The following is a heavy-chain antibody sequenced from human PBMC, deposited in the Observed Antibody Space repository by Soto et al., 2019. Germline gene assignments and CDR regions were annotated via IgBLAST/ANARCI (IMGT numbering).Heavy chain of an antibody. CDR2: ISSSISYT. CDR3: ARDLTYYYDSSGYYPDY. J-gene: IGHJ4*02. D-gene: IGHD3-22*01. V-gene: IGHV3-11*06. CDR1: GFTFSDYY. Sequence: PGGSLRLSCAASGFTFSDYYMSWIRQAPGKGLEWVSYISSSISYTEYADSVKGRFTISRDNAKNSLYLQMNSLRAEDTAVYYCARDLTYYYDSSGYYPDYWGQGTLVTVSS.